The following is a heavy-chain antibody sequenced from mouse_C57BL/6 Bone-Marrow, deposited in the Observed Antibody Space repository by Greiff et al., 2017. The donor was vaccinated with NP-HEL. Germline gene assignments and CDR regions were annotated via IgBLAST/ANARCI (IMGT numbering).Heavy chain of an antibody. V-gene: IGHV3-6*01. CDR2: ISYDGSN. CDR1: GYSITSGYY. CDR3: ARDILSLAD. Sequence: EVKLMESGPGLVKPSQSLSLTCSVTGYSITSGYYWTWIRQFPGNKLEWMGYISYDGSNNYNPSLKNRISITRDTSKNQFFLKLNSVTTEDTATYYCARDILSLADWGQGTLVTVSA. J-gene: IGHJ3*01.